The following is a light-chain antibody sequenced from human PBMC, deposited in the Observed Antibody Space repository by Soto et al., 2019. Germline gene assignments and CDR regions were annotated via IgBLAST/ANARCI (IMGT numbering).Light chain of an antibody. J-gene: IGKJ5*01. CDR3: QQYGSSLIT. V-gene: IGKV3-20*01. CDR1: QSVSSSY. CDR2: GAS. Sequence: EIVLTHSPGTLSLSPCERATLSFRASQSVSSSYLAWYQQKPGQAPRLLIYGASSRATGIPDRFSGSGSGTDFTLTISRLEPEDFAVYYCQQYGSSLITFGQGTRLEIK.